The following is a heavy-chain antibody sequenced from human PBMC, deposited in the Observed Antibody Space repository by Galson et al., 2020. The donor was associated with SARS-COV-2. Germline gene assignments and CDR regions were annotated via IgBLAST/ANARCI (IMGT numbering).Heavy chain of an antibody. D-gene: IGHD1-26*01. J-gene: IGHJ3*02. Sequence: SQTLSLTCTVSGGSISSYYWSWIRQPPGKGLEWIGYIYYSGSTNYNPSLKSRVTISVDTSKNQFSLKLSSVTAADTAVYYCARHGPVVGATLSDAFDIWGQGTMVTVSS. CDR3: ARHGPVVGATLSDAFDI. V-gene: IGHV4-59*08. CDR2: IYYSGST. CDR1: GGSISSYY.